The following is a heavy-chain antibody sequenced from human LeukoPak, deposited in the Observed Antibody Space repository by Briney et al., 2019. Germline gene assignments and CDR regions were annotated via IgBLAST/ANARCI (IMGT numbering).Heavy chain of an antibody. CDR3: ARDLRELMGGDYYFHY. Sequence: ASVKVSCKASGYTLSNFGISWVRQAPGQGLEWMGWLSASNGNTNYAQKVRGRVTMTTDTSTNTAYLELTSLRSDDTAVYYCARDLRELMGGDYYFHYWGQGTLVTVSS. CDR2: LSASNGNT. J-gene: IGHJ4*02. D-gene: IGHD2-8*01. V-gene: IGHV1-18*01. CDR1: GYTLSNFG.